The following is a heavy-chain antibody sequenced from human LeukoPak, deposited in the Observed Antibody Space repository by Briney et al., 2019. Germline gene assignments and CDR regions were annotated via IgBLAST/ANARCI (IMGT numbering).Heavy chain of an antibody. CDR2: IWEDGSQK. V-gene: IGHV3-7*01. Sequence: PGGSLRLSCAASGFTLNNYWMNWVRQAPGKGLEWVANIWEDGSQKYYVDSVKGRFTISRDNAKNSLYLQMNSLRAEDTAVYYCARGDSSSKIDYWGQGTLVTVSS. CDR3: ARGDSSSKIDY. D-gene: IGHD6-6*01. J-gene: IGHJ4*02. CDR1: GFTLNNYW.